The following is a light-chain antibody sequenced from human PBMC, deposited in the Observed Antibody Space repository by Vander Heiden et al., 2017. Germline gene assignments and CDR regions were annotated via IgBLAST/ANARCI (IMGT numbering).Light chain of an antibody. CDR1: QTIRNS. CDR3: LQSYTTPRT. J-gene: IGKJ2*01. Sequence: DFQMAQSPSSLSASVGDRVTVTCRASQTIRNSLTWYQQKPGTAPRLLLYASSTLQSGVPSRFSGGGSGTDFTLTISDLQPEDFATYFCLQSYTTPRTFGQGTKVEIK. V-gene: IGKV1-39*01. CDR2: ASS.